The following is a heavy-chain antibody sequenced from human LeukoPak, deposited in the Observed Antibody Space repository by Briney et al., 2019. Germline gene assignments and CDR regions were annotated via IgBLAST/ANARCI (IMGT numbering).Heavy chain of an antibody. CDR1: GFTFSTYE. V-gene: IGHV3-11*03. D-gene: IGHD5-12*01. J-gene: IGHJ4*02. Sequence: GGSLRLSCAASGFTFSTYEMNWVRQAPGKGLEWVSYISSSSSYTNYADSVKGRFTISRDNAKNSLYLQMNSLRAEDTAVYYCAKSGRPFDYWGQGTLVTVSS. CDR3: AKSGRPFDY. CDR2: ISSSSSYT.